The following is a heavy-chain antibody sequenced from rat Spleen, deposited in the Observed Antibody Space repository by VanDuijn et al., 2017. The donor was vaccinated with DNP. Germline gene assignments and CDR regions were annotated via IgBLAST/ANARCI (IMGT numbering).Heavy chain of an antibody. CDR1: GYSITSNY. CDR3: ARSVITMMVIIPFAY. V-gene: IGHV3-1*01. CDR2: ISYSGIT. D-gene: IGHD1-12*03. J-gene: IGHJ3*01. Sequence: EVQFQESGPGLVKSSQSLSLTCSVTGYSITSNYWGWIRKFPGNKMEWMAYISYSGITGYNPSLKSRVSITRDTSKNQFFLQLNSVTAEDTATYYCARSVITMMVIIPFAYWGQGTLVTVSS.